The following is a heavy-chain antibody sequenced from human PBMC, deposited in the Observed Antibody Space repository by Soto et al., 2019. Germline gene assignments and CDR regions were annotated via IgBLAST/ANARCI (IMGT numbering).Heavy chain of an antibody. CDR1: GGSISSYY. CDR3: ASGGRGCSGGNCRPNWFDP. CDR2: IYYSGST. V-gene: IGHV4-59*01. Sequence: SETLSLTCTVSGGSISSYYWTWIRQPPGKGLEWIGDIYYSGSTNYNPSLKSRVTISVDTSKKQFSLKLSSVTAADTAMYYCASGGRGCSGGNCRPNWFDPWGKGTLVTVSS. D-gene: IGHD2-15*01. J-gene: IGHJ5*02.